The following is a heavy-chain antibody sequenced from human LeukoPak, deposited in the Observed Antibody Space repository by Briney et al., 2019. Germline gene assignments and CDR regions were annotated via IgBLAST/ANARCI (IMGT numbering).Heavy chain of an antibody. D-gene: IGHD3-22*01. CDR3: ARERARYYYDSSGYPGPYYFDY. J-gene: IGHJ4*02. V-gene: IGHV1-2*04. Sequence: ASVKVSCKASGYTFTGYYMHWVRQAPGQGLEWMGWINPNSGGTNYAQKFQGWVTMTRDTSISTAYMELSRLRSDDTAVYYCARERARYYYDSSGYPGPYYFDYWGQGALVTVSS. CDR1: GYTFTGYY. CDR2: INPNSGGT.